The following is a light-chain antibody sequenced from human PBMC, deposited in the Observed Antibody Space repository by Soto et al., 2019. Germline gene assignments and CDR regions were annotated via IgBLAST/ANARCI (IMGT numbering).Light chain of an antibody. Sequence: QSVLTHPASVSWSPGQSITISCTGTSSDVGSHNLVSWYQQFPGKAPKLIIFEASKRPSGVSNRFSGSKSGSTASLTISGLQAEDEADYYCCSNAAGSTYVFGSGTKVTVL. V-gene: IGLV2-23*01. J-gene: IGLJ1*01. CDR2: EAS. CDR1: SSDVGSHNL. CDR3: CSNAAGSTYV.